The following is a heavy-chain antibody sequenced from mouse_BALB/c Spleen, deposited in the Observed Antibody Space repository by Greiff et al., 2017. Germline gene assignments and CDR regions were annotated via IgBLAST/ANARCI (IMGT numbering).Heavy chain of an antibody. J-gene: IGHJ4*01. CDR1: GFNIKDTY. CDR2: IDPANGNT. D-gene: IGHD3-3*01. Sequence: EVQRVESGAELVKPGASVKLSCTASGFNIKDTYMHWVKQRPEQGLEWIGRIDPANGNTKYDPKFQGKATITADTSSNTAYLQLSSLTSEDTAVYYCAMGGTSYAMDYWGQGTSVTVSS. CDR3: AMGGTSYAMDY. V-gene: IGHV14-3*02.